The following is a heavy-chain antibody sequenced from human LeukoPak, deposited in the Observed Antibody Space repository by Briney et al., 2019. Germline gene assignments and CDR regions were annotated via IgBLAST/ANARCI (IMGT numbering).Heavy chain of an antibody. CDR3: ARFNYDILTGGSFDP. J-gene: IGHJ5*02. D-gene: IGHD3-9*01. Sequence: SETLSLTCTVSGGSISSYYWSWIRQPPGKGLEWIGYIYYSGSTNYNPSLKSRVTISVDTSKNQFSLKLSSVTAADTAVYYCARFNYDILTGGSFDPWGQGTLVTVSS. CDR1: GGSISSYY. V-gene: IGHV4-59*08. CDR2: IYYSGST.